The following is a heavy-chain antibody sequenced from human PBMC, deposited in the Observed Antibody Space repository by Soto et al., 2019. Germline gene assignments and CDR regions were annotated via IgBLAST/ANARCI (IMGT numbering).Heavy chain of an antibody. D-gene: IGHD3-9*01. V-gene: IGHV3-23*01. Sequence: GGSLRLSCAASGFTFSSFAMSWVRQAPGKGLEWVSGIGSSGGLTYYADSVKGRFTISRDNSKKTVYLQMNSLRPEDTAVYYCAKDEGDQDDILTGYPLFDSWGQGTLVTVSS. CDR3: AKDEGDQDDILTGYPLFDS. CDR2: IGSSGGLT. CDR1: GFTFSSFA. J-gene: IGHJ4*02.